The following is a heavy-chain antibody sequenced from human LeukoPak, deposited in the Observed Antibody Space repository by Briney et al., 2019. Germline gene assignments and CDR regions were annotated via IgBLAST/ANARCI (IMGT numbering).Heavy chain of an antibody. V-gene: IGHV6-1*01. CDR1: GDSVSSNSVA. CDR2: IYYKSMWFY. J-gene: IGHJ4*02. CDR3: ARDRLRAYDY. D-gene: IGHD6-6*01. Sequence: SQTLSLTCAISGDSVSSNSVAWNWLRQSPSRGLEWLGRIYYKSMWFYDYSVSVRSRLTINPDTSKNQFSLHLDSVTPDGTAVYYCARDRLRAYDYWGQGTLVTVSS.